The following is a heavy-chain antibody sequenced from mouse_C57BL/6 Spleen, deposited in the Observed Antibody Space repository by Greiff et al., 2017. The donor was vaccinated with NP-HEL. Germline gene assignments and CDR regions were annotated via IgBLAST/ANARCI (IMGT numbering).Heavy chain of an antibody. CDR2: IHPNSGST. V-gene: IGHV1-64*01. CDR3: ARLVGAEYYFDD. J-gene: IGHJ2*01. CDR1: GYTFTSYW. D-gene: IGHD1-1*02. Sequence: QVQLQQPGAELVKPGASVKLSCKASGYTFTSYWMHWVKQRPGQGLEWIGMIHPNSGSTNYNEKFKSKATLTVDKSSSTAYMQLSSLTSEDSAVYYCARLVGAEYYFDDWGQGTTLTVSS.